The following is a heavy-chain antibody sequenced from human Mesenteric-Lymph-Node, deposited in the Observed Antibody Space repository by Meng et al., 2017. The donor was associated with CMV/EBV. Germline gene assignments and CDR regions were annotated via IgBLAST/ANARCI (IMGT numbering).Heavy chain of an antibody. CDR3: ARDGYYYDSSGYSFVFDY. J-gene: IGHJ4*02. V-gene: IGHV6-1*01. Sequence: SETLSLTCAISGDSVSSNSAAWNWIRQSPSRGLEWLGRTYYRSKWYNDYAVSVKSRITINPDTSKNQFSLQLNSVTPEDTAVYYCARDGYYYDSSGYSFVFDYWGQGTLVTVSS. D-gene: IGHD3-22*01. CDR2: TYYRSKWYN. CDR1: GDSVSSNSAA.